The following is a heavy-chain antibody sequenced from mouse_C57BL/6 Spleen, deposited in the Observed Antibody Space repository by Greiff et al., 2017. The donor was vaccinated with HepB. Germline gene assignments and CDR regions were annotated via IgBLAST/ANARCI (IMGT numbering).Heavy chain of an antibody. CDR2: IYPGDGDT. D-gene: IGHD1-1*01. V-gene: IGHV1-82*01. CDR3: ARIYYYGSSYYFDY. CDR1: GYAFSSSW. J-gene: IGHJ2*01. Sequence: VKLMESGPELVKPGASVKISCKASGYAFSSSWMNWVKQRPGKGLEWIGRIYPGDGDTNYNGKFKGKATLTADKSSSTAYMQLSSLTSEDSAVYFCARIYYYGSSYYFDYWGQGTTLTVSS.